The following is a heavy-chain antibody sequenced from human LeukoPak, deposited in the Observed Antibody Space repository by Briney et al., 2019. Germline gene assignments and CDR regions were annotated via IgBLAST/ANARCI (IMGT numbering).Heavy chain of an antibody. D-gene: IGHD1-26*01. Sequence: GSLTLSCAASGFTFSSYRMNWLRPGPGKGLEWVSSISSSSRYIYYADSVKGRFTISRDNAKSSLYLQRNSLRAEDTAVFYGARDSVGLANWGQGTRVTVSS. CDR1: GFTFSSYR. V-gene: IGHV3-21*01. CDR2: ISSSSRYI. CDR3: ARDSVGLAN. J-gene: IGHJ4*02.